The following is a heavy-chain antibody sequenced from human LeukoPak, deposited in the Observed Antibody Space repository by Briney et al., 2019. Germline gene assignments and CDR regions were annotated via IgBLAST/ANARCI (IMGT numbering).Heavy chain of an antibody. J-gene: IGHJ6*03. Sequence: GGSLRLSCAASGFTFSSYSMNWVRQAPGKGLEWVSSISSSSSYIYYADSVKGRFTISRDNAKNSLYLQMSSLRAEDTAVYYCARSVNRVYYDILTGGMDVWGKGTTVTVSS. CDR1: GFTFSSYS. V-gene: IGHV3-21*01. CDR3: ARSVNRVYYDILTGGMDV. CDR2: ISSSSSYI. D-gene: IGHD3-9*01.